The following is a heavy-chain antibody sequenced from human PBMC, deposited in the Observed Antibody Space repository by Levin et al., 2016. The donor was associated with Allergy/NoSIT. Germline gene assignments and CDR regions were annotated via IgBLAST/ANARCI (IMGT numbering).Heavy chain of an antibody. CDR2: ISTRGST. CDR1: NGSISSDTDH. CDR3: ARDRDISDYYYYYAMDV. D-gene: IGHD2-15*01. J-gene: IGHJ6*02. Sequence: SETLSLTCTVSNGSISSDTDHWTWIRQPAGKGLEWIGRISTRGSTNYNPSLKSRVTISVDTSKNQFSLKLSSVTAADTAVYYCARDRDISDYYYYYAMDVWGQGTSVTVSS. V-gene: IGHV4-61*02.